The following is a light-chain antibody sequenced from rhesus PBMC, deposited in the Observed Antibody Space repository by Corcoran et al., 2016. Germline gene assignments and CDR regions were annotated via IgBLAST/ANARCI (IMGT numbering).Light chain of an antibody. CDR1: QELSTY. Sequence: DTQMTQSPSSLSASVGDTVTITCRASQELSTYLAWFQQKPGKAPRPLINFASQLAVGVPSRFSGSGSGTEFTLTISSLQPEDFATYYSQRYNSAPFTFGQGTKVEIK. CDR2: FAS. V-gene: IGKV1-37*01. CDR3: QRYNSAPFT. J-gene: IGKJ2*01.